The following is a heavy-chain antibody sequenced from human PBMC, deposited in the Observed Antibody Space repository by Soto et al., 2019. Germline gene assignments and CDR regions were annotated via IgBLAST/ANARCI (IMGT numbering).Heavy chain of an antibody. V-gene: IGHV1-58*01. J-gene: IGHJ6*02. CDR3: AAAYCPGYGGKDLSSCPVMDV. Sequence: GAPVKVSCKASGFTFTSSAVQWVRQARGQSLEWKGWIVVGSGNTNYAQKFQERVTITRDMSTSTAYMELSSLRSEDTAVYYCAAAYCPGYGGKDLSSCPVMDVWGQGTTLTVSS. CDR2: IVVGSGNT. CDR1: GFTFTSSA. D-gene: IGHD4-17*01.